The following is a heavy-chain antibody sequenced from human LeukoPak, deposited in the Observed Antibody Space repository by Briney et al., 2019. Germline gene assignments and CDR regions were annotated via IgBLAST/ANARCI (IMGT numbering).Heavy chain of an antibody. CDR3: ARDSASSGIFDY. D-gene: IGHD6-19*01. CDR2: INHSGST. J-gene: IGHJ4*02. CDR1: GGSFSGYY. V-gene: IGHV4-34*01. Sequence: KTSETLSLTCAVYGGSFSGYYWSWIRQPPGKGLEWIGEINHSGSTNYNPSLKSRVTISVDTSKNQFSLKLSSVTAADTAVYYCARDSASSGIFDYWGQGTVVTVSS.